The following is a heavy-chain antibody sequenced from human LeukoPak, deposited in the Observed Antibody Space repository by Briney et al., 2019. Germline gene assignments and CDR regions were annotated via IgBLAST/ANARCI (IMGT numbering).Heavy chain of an antibody. CDR3: ARANMVRGVGSFFDRNWFDP. J-gene: IGHJ5*02. Sequence: ASVKVSCKASASTFSTYAIHWVRQAPGQGLEWMGWIATANGNTRYSQRFQDRVTITRDTSASTVYMELRGLRSDDTAVYYCARANMVRGVGSFFDRNWFDPWGQGTLVTVSS. CDR1: ASTFSTYA. D-gene: IGHD3-10*01. CDR2: IATANGNT. V-gene: IGHV1-3*04.